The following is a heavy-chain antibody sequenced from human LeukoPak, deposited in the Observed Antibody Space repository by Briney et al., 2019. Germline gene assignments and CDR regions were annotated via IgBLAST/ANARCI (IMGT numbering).Heavy chain of an antibody. V-gene: IGHV3-23*01. Sequence: QEPRKGLEWVSAITGSGGTYYADSVKGRFTVSRDNSKNTLYLQLNSPSAEDTAVYYCAKRLPHHFDYWGQGTLVTFSS. CDR2: ITGSGGT. CDR3: AKRLPHHFDY. J-gene: IGHJ4*02. D-gene: IGHD5/OR15-5a*01.